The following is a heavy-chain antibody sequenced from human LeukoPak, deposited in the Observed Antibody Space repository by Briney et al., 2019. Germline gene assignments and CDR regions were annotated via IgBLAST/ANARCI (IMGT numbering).Heavy chain of an antibody. D-gene: IGHD2-21*01. V-gene: IGHV3-30*02. CDR3: AKDRLAYKYYYYMDV. CDR2: IFYDGIKD. CDR1: GFTFSKYG. J-gene: IGHJ6*03. Sequence: PGGSLRLSCAASGFTFSKYGIHWVRQAPGKGLEWVAFIFYDGIKDYYADSVKGRFTISRDNSKNTVFLQMNSLRGDDTALYYCAKDRLAYKYYYYMDVWSKGTAVTVSS.